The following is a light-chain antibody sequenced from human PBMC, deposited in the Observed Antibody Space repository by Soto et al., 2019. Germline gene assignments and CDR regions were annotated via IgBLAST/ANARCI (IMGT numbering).Light chain of an antibody. V-gene: IGKV1-8*01. CDR3: QQYYSYAWT. CDR2: AAS. J-gene: IGKJ1*01. Sequence: AIRMTQSPSSFSASTGDRVTITCRASQGISSYLAWYQQKPGKAPKLLIYAASTLQSGVPSRFRGSGSGTDFTLAISCLQSEDCATYNWQQYYSYAWTFGKGPRWKSN. CDR1: QGISSY.